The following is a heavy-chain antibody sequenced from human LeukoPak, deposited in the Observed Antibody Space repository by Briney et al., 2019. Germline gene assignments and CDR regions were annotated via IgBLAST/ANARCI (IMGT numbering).Heavy chain of an antibody. V-gene: IGHV4-39*01. CDR3: ARFNLLPYYSFDI. D-gene: IGHD3-10*01. J-gene: IGHJ3*02. CDR1: GGSISSSSYY. CDR2: IYYSGST. Sequence: PSETLSLTCTVSGGSISSSSYYWGWIRQPPGTGLEWIGSIYYSGSTYYNPSLKSRVTISVDTSKNQFSLQLNSVTAADTSLYYCARFNLLPYYSFDIWGQGTMVTVSS.